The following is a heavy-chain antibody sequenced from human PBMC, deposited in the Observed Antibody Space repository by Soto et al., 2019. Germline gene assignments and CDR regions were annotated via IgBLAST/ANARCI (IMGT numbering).Heavy chain of an antibody. V-gene: IGHV4-31*03. Sequence: SETLSLTCTVSGGSISSGGYYWSWIRQHPGKGLEWIGYIYYSGSTYYNPSLKSRVTISVDTSKNQFSLKLSSVTAADTAVYYCARWGAEEESYYYYYMDVWGKGTTVTVSS. CDR3: ARWGAEEESYYYYYMDV. CDR2: IYYSGST. D-gene: IGHD3-16*01. J-gene: IGHJ6*03. CDR1: GGSISSGGYY.